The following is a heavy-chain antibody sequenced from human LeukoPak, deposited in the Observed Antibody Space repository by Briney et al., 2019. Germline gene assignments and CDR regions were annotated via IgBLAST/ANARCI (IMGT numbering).Heavy chain of an antibody. J-gene: IGHJ2*01. Sequence: SVKVSCKASGGTFSSYAISWVRQAPGQGLEWMGGIIPIFGTANYAQKFQGRVTITADESTSTAYMELSSLRSEDTAVYYCAIKFTIARPRYFDLWGRGTLVTVSS. D-gene: IGHD3-10*01. V-gene: IGHV1-69*13. CDR3: AIKFTIARPRYFDL. CDR2: IIPIFGTA. CDR1: GGTFSSYA.